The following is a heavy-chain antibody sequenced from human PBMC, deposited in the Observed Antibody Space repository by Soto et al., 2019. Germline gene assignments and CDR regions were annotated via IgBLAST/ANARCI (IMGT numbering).Heavy chain of an antibody. Sequence: ASVKVSCKASGYTFTSYYMHWVRQAPGQGLEWMGIINPSGGSTSYAQKFQGRVTMTRDTSMSTVYMELSSLRSEDTAVYYCARDLDFWSGYDIGPTAPPGNGMDVWGQGTTVPVSS. D-gene: IGHD3-3*01. CDR3: ARDLDFWSGYDIGPTAPPGNGMDV. CDR2: INPSGGST. J-gene: IGHJ6*01. CDR1: GYTFTSYY. V-gene: IGHV1-46*01.